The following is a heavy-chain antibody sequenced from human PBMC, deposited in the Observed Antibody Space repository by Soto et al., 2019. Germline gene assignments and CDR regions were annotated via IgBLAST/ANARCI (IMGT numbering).Heavy chain of an antibody. CDR1: GYTFTGYY. Sequence: QVQLVQSGAEVKKPGASVKVSCKASGYTFTGYYMHWVRQAPGQGLEWMGWINPNSGGTNYAQKFQGRVTMTRDTPISTAYMELSRLRSDDTAVYYCARDSKVQLWNYYYYYGMDVWGQGTTVTVSS. D-gene: IGHD5-18*01. V-gene: IGHV1-2*02. J-gene: IGHJ6*02. CDR3: ARDSKVQLWNYYYYYGMDV. CDR2: INPNSGGT.